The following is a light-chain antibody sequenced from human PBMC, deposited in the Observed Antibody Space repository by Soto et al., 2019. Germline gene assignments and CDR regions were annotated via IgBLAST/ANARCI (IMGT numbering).Light chain of an antibody. Sequence: DIVMTQSPDSLAVSLGERATINCKSSRSLFSISNNKNYLAWYQHKPGQTPKLLIYEASTRDSWVPDRFSGSGSGTDLTLTINSLQAEDLAVYYCHQYNNSAYTFGQGTMLEIK. CDR1: RSLFSISNNKNY. V-gene: IGKV4-1*01. J-gene: IGKJ2*01. CDR3: HQYNNSAYT. CDR2: EAS.